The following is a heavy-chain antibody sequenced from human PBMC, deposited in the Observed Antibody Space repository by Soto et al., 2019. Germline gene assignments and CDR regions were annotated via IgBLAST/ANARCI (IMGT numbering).Heavy chain of an antibody. Sequence: ESGGGLVQPGGSLRLSCAASGFTFSSYEMNWVRQAPGKGLGWVSYISSSGSTIYYADSVKARFTISRDNAKNSLYLQMNSLRAEDTAVYYCVREYSGLGLWIYEDYYYGMDVWGQGTTVTVS. J-gene: IGHJ6*02. V-gene: IGHV3-48*03. CDR3: VREYSGLGLWIYEDYYYGMDV. CDR1: GFTFSSYE. CDR2: ISSSGSTI. D-gene: IGHD1-26*01.